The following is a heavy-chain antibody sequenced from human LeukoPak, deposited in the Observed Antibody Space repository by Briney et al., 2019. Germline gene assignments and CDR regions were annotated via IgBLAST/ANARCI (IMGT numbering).Heavy chain of an antibody. J-gene: IGHJ3*02. V-gene: IGHV1-2*02. D-gene: IGHD3-22*01. Sequence: ASVKVSCKASGYTFTGYYMHWVRQAPGQGLEWMGWINPNSGGTNYAQKFQGRVTMTRNTSISTAYMELSSLRSEDAAVYYCARNYDSSGQDAFDIWGQGTMVTVSS. CDR2: INPNSGGT. CDR1: GYTFTGYY. CDR3: ARNYDSSGQDAFDI.